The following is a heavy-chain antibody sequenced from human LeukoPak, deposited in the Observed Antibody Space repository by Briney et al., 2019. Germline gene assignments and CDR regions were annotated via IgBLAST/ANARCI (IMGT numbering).Heavy chain of an antibody. Sequence: GGSLRLSCAASGLTFSSDGMSWVRQAPGKGLGWVSVISGSGRNTYYADSVKGRFTISRDNSKNTLYLQMNSLGAEDTAVYYCAKSIEGVVRGTYYYYSYMDVWGKGTTVTVSS. CDR1: GLTFSSDG. V-gene: IGHV3-23*01. J-gene: IGHJ6*03. D-gene: IGHD3-3*01. CDR3: AKSIEGVVRGTYYYYSYMDV. CDR2: ISGSGRNT.